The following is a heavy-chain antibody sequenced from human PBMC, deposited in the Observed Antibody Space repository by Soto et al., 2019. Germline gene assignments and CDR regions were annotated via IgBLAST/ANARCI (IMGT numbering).Heavy chain of an antibody. Sequence: PSETLSLTCTVSGGSISSYSWSWIRQPPGKGLEWIGYISYSGSTNYNPSLKSRVTISGDTSKNQFSLRLSSVTAADTAVYYCARGGVGWFDPWGRGTLVTVSS. V-gene: IGHV4-59*01. CDR2: ISYSGST. CDR3: ARGGVGWFDP. CDR1: GGSISSYS. D-gene: IGHD3-16*01. J-gene: IGHJ5*02.